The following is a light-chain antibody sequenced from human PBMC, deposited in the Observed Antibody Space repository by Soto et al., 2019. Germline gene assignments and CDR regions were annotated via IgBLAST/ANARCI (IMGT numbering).Light chain of an antibody. CDR1: SGHSRYA. J-gene: IGLJ3*02. CDR2: LSSDGSH. Sequence: QPVLTQSPSASASLGASVKLTCTLSSGHSRYAIAWHQQQPEKGPRYLMKLSSDGSHSKGDGIPDRFSGSSSGAERYLTISSLQSEDEADYYCQTWGTGIQVFGGGTKLTVL. CDR3: QTWGTGIQV. V-gene: IGLV4-69*01.